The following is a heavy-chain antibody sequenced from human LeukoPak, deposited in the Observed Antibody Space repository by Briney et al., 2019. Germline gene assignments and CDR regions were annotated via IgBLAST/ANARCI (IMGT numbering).Heavy chain of an antibody. CDR2: INSDGSST. CDR3: ARDSDSSSYYSFDY. D-gene: IGHD3-22*01. Sequence: PGGSLRLSCAASGFTFSSYWMHWVRQAPGKGLVWVSRINSDGSSTTYADSVKGRFTISRDNAKNTLYVQMNSLRAEDTAVYYCARDSDSSSYYSFDYWGQGILVTVSS. J-gene: IGHJ4*02. CDR1: GFTFSSYW. V-gene: IGHV3-74*01.